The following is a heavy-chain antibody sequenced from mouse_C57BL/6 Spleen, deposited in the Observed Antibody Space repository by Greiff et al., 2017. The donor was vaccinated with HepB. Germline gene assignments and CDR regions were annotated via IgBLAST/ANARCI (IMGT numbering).Heavy chain of an antibody. Sequence: QVQLQQPGAELVKPGASVKLSCKASGYTFTSYWMQWVKQRPGQGLEWIGEIDPSDSYTNYDQKFTGKATLTVDTSSSTAYMQLSSLTSEDSEVYYCARGPVDYWGQGTTLTVSS. CDR2: IDPSDSYT. CDR1: GYTFTSYW. J-gene: IGHJ2*01. CDR3: ARGPVDY. V-gene: IGHV1-50*01.